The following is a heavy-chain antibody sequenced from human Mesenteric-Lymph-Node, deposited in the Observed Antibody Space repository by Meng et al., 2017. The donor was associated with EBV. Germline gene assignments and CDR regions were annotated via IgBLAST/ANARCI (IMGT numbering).Heavy chain of an antibody. J-gene: IGHJ4*02. Sequence: LQLQESGPGLVKPSQTLSLTCTVSGGSVNSGGYSWSWIRQSPEKGLEWIGYVHHSGLTYYNPSLETRVIISLERSKNQFSLKLTSVTAADTAVYYCAGGDYVNQFNYWGQGTLVTVSS. CDR2: VHHSGLT. CDR1: GGSVNSGGYS. V-gene: IGHV4-30-2*06. D-gene: IGHD4-17*01. CDR3: AGGDYVNQFNY.